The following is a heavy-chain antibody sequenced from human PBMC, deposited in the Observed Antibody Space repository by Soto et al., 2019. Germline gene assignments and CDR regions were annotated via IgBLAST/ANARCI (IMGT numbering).Heavy chain of an antibody. Sequence: VQLQESGPGLVKPSETLSLPCTVSGASVRSGTYYWNWLRQPPGRGLEWIGYISYSGSTKYNSSLTSRVIISKAKSENQFSLKLTSVTAADTAMYYCARYNLGGTGFDYWGQGTLVTVSS. J-gene: IGHJ4*02. CDR1: GASVRSGTYY. D-gene: IGHD3-16*01. CDR2: ISYSGST. V-gene: IGHV4-61*01. CDR3: ARYNLGGTGFDY.